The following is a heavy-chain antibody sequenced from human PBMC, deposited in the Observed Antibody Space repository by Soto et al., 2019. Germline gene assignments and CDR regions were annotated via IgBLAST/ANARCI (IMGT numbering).Heavy chain of an antibody. CDR2: ISSSSSYI. D-gene: IGHD2-2*01. V-gene: IGHV3-21*01. CDR1: GFTFSSYS. J-gene: IGHJ6*02. Sequence: GGSLRLSCAASGFTFSSYSMNWVRQAPGKGLEWVSSISSSSSYIYYADSVKGRFTISRDNAKNSLYLQMNSLRAEDTAVYYCARDSVRYCSSTSCYDGGLPVSGYYYYGMDVWGQGTTVTVSS. CDR3: ARDSVRYCSSTSCYDGGLPVSGYYYYGMDV.